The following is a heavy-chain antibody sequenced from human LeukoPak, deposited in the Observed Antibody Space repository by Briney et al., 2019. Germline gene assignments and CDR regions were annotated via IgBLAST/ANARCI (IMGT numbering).Heavy chain of an antibody. V-gene: IGHV1-18*01. J-gene: IGHJ4*02. CDR2: ISAYNGNT. CDR1: GYSFTSYG. Sequence: GASVKVSCKGSGYSFTSYGVTWVRQAPGQGLEWMGWISAYNGNTNYAQKFQGRVTMTTDTSTSTAYMELRSLRSDHTAVYYCARVSGFSDYWGQGTLVTVSS. D-gene: IGHD3-22*01. CDR3: ARVSGFSDY.